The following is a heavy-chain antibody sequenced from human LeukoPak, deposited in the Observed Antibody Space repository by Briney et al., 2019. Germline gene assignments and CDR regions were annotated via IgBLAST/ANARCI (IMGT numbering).Heavy chain of an antibody. V-gene: IGHV7-4-1*02. CDR2: INTNTGNP. Sequence: ASVKVSCKASGYTFTSNALGWVRQAPGQGLEWMGWINTNTGNPTYAQGFTGRFVFSLDTSVSTAYLQISSLEAEDTAVYYCARDRERLDYWGQGTLVTVSS. CDR1: GYTFTSNA. CDR3: ARDRERLDY. J-gene: IGHJ4*02.